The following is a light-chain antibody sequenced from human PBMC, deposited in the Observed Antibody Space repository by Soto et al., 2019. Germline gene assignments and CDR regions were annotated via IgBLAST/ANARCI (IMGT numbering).Light chain of an antibody. V-gene: IGKV1-39*01. CDR2: AAS. CDR1: QSISSY. J-gene: IGKJ4*01. CDR3: QPSHPPRLS. Sequence: DIQMTQSPSSLSASVGDRVTITCRASQSISSYLNWYQQKPGKAPKLLIYAASSLQSGVPSRLSGGGSGTDFTLTISSLQPEDFATYYCQPSHPPRLSFGGGTKVDI.